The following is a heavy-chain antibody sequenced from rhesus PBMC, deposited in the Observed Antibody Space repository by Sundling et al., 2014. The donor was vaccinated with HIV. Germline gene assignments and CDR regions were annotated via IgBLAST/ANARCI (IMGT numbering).Heavy chain of an antibody. CDR3: ARDPVQYCTGSGCLGTK. J-gene: IGHJ4*01. CDR2: IWNDGSKK. Sequence: EVQLVESGGGLVQPGGSLRLSCAASGFNFSSYGLHWVRQAPGRGLEWVALIWNDGSKKYYGDSVTDRFTISRDNSKNMLCLQMNNLKLEDTAVYYCARDPVQYCTGSGCLGTKWGQGSPGHRLL. D-gene: IGHD2-21*01. V-gene: IGHV3-54*02. CDR1: GFNFSSYG.